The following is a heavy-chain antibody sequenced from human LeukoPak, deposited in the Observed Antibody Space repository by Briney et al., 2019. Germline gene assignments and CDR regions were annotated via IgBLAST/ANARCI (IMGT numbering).Heavy chain of an antibody. J-gene: IGHJ4*02. CDR2: IIPIFGTA. D-gene: IGHD2-2*01. CDR1: GGTFSSYA. CDR3: ATARREVVPAAIVVRGVYYFDY. V-gene: IGHV1-69*05. Sequence: ASVKVSXKASGGTFSSYAIGWVRQAPGQGLEWMGGIIPIFGTANYAQKFQGRVTITTDESTSTAYMELSSLRSEDTAVYYCATARREVVPAAIVVRGVYYFDYWGQGTLVTVSS.